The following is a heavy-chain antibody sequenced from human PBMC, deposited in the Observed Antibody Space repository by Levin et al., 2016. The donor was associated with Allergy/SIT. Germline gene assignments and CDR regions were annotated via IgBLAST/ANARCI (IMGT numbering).Heavy chain of an antibody. Sequence: SGPTLVKPTQTLTLTCTFSGFSLRGGGVGVGVGWIRQPPGKALEWLALIYGADDKRYYSPSLRNRLIITKDTSKNQVVLTLADVDPADTATYFCAHVTYYDFWNGYWDYFDYWGQGTLVTVSS. J-gene: IGHJ4*02. CDR3: AHVTYYDFWNGYWDYFDY. D-gene: IGHD3-3*01. CDR2: IYGADDK. CDR1: GFSLRGGGVGVG. V-gene: IGHV2-5*02.